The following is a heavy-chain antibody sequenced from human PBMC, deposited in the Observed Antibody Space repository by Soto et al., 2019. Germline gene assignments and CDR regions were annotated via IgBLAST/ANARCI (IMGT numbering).Heavy chain of an antibody. D-gene: IGHD6-13*01. J-gene: IGHJ6*03. V-gene: IGHV3-13*01. Sequence: EVQLVESGGGLIQPGGSLRLSCAASGFTFSSYDMQWVRQATGKGLECVSAIGTAGDTYYPGSVKGRFTISGDNAKNSLYLHMHSLRAGDTALYYCARGWLATGGTLSYMDVWGKGTTVTVSS. CDR2: IGTAGDT. CDR1: GFTFSSYD. CDR3: ARGWLATGGTLSYMDV.